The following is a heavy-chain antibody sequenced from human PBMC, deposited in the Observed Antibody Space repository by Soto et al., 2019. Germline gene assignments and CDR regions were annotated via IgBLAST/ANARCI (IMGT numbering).Heavy chain of an antibody. D-gene: IGHD3-10*01. J-gene: IGHJ6*03. CDR3: ARHADGWFGGYYYMDV. CDR1: GYSFTSYW. CDR2: IYPGDSDT. Sequence: PGDSLKISCKGSGYSFTSYWIGWVRQMPGKGLEWMGIIYPGDSDTRYSPSFQGQVTISADKSISTAYLQWSSLKASDTAMYYCARHADGWFGGYYYMDVWGKGTTVTVSS. V-gene: IGHV5-51*01.